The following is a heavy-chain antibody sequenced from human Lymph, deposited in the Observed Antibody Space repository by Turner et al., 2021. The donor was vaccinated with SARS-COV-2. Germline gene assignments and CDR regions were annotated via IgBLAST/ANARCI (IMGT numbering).Heavy chain of an antibody. Sequence: QVQLVQSGAEVKKPGASVKVSCKVSGFTLTEVSMHWLLQAPGKVLEWMGGGEAEDGETIYEQKFQGRVNMTEDTFTDTAYMALSSLRSEDTDVYYGATGPYDFWSGPSPGYYGMDVWGQGTTVTVSS. V-gene: IGHV1-24*01. CDR2: GEAEDGET. CDR1: GFTLTEVS. CDR3: ATGPYDFWSGPSPGYYGMDV. J-gene: IGHJ6*02. D-gene: IGHD3-3*01.